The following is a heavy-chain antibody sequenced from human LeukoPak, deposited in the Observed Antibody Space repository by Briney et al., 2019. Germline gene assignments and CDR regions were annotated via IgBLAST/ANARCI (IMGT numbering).Heavy chain of an antibody. Sequence: GGSLRLPCAASGFTFSSYAMHWVRQAPGKGLEWVAVISYDGSNKYYADSVKGRFTISRDNSKNTLYLQMNSLRAEDTAVYYCARSRGWVDAFDIWGQGTMVTVSS. V-gene: IGHV3-30-3*01. D-gene: IGHD1-26*01. J-gene: IGHJ3*02. CDR2: ISYDGSNK. CDR3: ARSRGWVDAFDI. CDR1: GFTFSSYA.